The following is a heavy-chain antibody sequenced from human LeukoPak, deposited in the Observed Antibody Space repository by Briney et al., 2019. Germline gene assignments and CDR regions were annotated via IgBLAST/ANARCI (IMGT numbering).Heavy chain of an antibody. J-gene: IGHJ4*02. Sequence: GASVKVSCKASGYTFTGYYMHWVRQAPGQGLEWMGWINPNSGGTNYAQKFQGRVTMTRDTSISTACMELSRLRSDDTAVYYCARGLLRYFDWLTPLDYWGQGTLVTVPS. V-gene: IGHV1-2*02. CDR1: GYTFTGYY. CDR3: ARGLLRYFDWLTPLDY. CDR2: INPNSGGT. D-gene: IGHD3-9*01.